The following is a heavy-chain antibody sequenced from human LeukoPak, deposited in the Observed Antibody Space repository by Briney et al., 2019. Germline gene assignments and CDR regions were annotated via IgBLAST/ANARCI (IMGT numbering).Heavy chain of an antibody. CDR3: ARSRGRSSAPHDY. CDR1: GFTFSSYG. J-gene: IGHJ4*02. CDR2: IWYDGSNK. V-gene: IGHV3-33*01. D-gene: IGHD3-16*01. Sequence: PGRSLRLSCAASGFTFSSYGMHWVRQAPGKGLEWVAVIWYDGSNKYYADSVKGRFTISRDNSKNTLYLQMNGLRAEDTAVYYCARSRGRSSAPHDYWGQGTLVTVSS.